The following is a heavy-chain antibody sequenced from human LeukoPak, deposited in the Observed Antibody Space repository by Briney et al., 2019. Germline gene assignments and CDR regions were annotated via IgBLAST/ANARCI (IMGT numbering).Heavy chain of an antibody. CDR1: GFTFSTYW. CDR2: IKQDESEK. V-gene: IGHV3-7*01. D-gene: IGHD1-26*01. J-gene: IGHJ4*02. Sequence: GGSLRLSCAASGFTFSTYWMSWVRQTPEKGLEWVANIKQDESEKYYVDSVKGRFTISRDNARNSLYLQMNSLRAEDTAVYYCARPSLNSGSYFDYWGQGVLVTVSS. CDR3: ARPSLNSGSYFDY.